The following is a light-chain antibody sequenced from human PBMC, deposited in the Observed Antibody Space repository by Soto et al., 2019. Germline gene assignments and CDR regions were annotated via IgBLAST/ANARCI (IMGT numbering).Light chain of an antibody. J-gene: IGKJ5*01. CDR3: QQCGSSST. Sequence: DIVLTQSPGTLSLSPGERATLSCRASQTFSNSFLSWFQQIPGQAPRHLIYGASMMATGIPDRCSGSGYGTYFTLTISRLEPEDFAVYYCQQCGSSSTFGQGTRLEIK. CDR2: GAS. V-gene: IGKV3-20*01. CDR1: QTFSNSF.